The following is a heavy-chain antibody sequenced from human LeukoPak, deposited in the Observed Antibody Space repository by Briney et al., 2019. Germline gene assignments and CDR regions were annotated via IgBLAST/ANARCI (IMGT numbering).Heavy chain of an antibody. V-gene: IGHV4-34*01. CDR2: INHSGST. CDR1: GGSFSGYY. CDR3: ARGYPERRYFDY. D-gene: IGHD1-14*01. J-gene: IGHJ4*02. Sequence: SETLSLTCAGYGGSFSGYYWSWIRQPPGKGLEWIGEINHSGSTNYNPSLKSRVTISVDTSKNQFSLKLSSVTAADTAVYYCARGYPERRYFDYWGQGTLVTVSS.